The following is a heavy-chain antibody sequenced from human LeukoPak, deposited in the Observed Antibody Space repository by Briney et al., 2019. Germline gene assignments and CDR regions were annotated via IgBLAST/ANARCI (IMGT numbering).Heavy chain of an antibody. D-gene: IGHD6-13*01. V-gene: IGHV3-53*01. CDR3: ARGIRHSAAGTRPRAFDI. J-gene: IGHJ3*02. CDR2: IYSGGST. CDR1: GFTVSSNY. Sequence: GGSLRLSRAASGFTVSSNYMSWVRQAPGKGLEWVSVIYSGGSTYYADSVKGRFTISRDNSKNTLYLQMNSLRAEDTAVYYCARGIRHSAAGTRPRAFDIWGQGTMVTVSS.